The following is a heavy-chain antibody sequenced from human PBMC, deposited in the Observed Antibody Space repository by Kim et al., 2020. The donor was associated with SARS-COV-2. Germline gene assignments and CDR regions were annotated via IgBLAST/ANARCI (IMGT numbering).Heavy chain of an antibody. V-gene: IGHV4-39*01. Sequence: SETLSLTCTVSGGSISSSSYYWGWIRQPPGKGLEWIGSIYYSGSTYYNPSLKSRVTISVDTSKNQFSLKLSSVTAADTAVYYCASPTGPNYGMDVWGQGTTVTVSS. CDR3: ASPTGPNYGMDV. J-gene: IGHJ6*02. CDR1: GGSISSSSYY. CDR2: IYYSGST.